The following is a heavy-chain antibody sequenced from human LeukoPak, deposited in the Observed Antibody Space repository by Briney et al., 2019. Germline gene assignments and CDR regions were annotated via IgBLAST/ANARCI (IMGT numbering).Heavy chain of an antibody. Sequence: GGSLRLSCAASGFTFSSYSMNWVRQAPGKGLEWVSSISSSSSYIYYADSVKGRFTISRDNAKNSLYLQMNSLRAEDTAVYYCARDQPGMYQLPNYWGQGTLVTVSS. CDR2: ISSSSSYI. D-gene: IGHD2-2*01. J-gene: IGHJ4*02. CDR1: GFTFSSYS. CDR3: ARDQPGMYQLPNY. V-gene: IGHV3-21*01.